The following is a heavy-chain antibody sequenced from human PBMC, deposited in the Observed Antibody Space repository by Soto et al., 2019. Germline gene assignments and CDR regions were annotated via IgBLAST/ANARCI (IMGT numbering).Heavy chain of an antibody. CDR2: IYYSGST. J-gene: IGHJ6*02. Sequence: ASETLSLTCTVSGVAISSGGYYWSWIRQHPGKGLEWIGYIYYSGSTYYNPSLKSRVTISVDTSKNQFSLKLSSVTAADTALYYCARYGDYYYYGMDVWGQGTTVTVSS. V-gene: IGHV4-31*03. D-gene: IGHD4-17*01. CDR3: ARYGDYYYYGMDV. CDR1: GVAISSGGYY.